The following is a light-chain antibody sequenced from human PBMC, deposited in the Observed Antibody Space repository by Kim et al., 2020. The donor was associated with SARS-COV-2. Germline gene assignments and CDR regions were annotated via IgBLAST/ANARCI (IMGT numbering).Light chain of an antibody. Sequence: SPGQADSITCSGDKLGNKYASWYQQKPGQSPVLVIYQDEKRPSGIPERFSGSNSGNSATLTISGTQAMDEADYFCLAWDSSSGSYVFGPGTKVTVL. V-gene: IGLV3-1*01. CDR1: KLGNKY. J-gene: IGLJ1*01. CDR3: LAWDSSSGSYV. CDR2: QDE.